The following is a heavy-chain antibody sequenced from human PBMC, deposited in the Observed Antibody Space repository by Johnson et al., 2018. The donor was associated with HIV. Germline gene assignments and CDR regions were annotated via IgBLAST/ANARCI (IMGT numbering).Heavy chain of an antibody. CDR3: AKGEGYCGGDCLDAFDI. J-gene: IGHJ3*02. CDR1: GFTFSSYA. CDR2: ISASGDST. Sequence: VQLLESGGDLVQPGGSLRLSCAASGFTFSSYAMSWVRQAPGKGLEWVSAISASGDSTYYADSVKGRFTISRDNYKNTLYLQMNSLRAEDTAAYYCAKGEGYCGGDCLDAFDIWGQGTMVTVSS. V-gene: IGHV3-23*01. D-gene: IGHD2-21*01.